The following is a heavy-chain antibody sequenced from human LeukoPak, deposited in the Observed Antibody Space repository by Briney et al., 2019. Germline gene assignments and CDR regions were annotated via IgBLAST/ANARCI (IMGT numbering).Heavy chain of an antibody. Sequence: GGSLRLSCAASGFTFSSYWMHWVRQAPGKGLVWVSRINSDGRSTSYADSVKGRIITSRDNTNKTMYLQMDSLRGEATDVYFCAREFRTSTTGGWGLGTLVTVSS. D-gene: IGHD1-14*01. CDR3: AREFRTSTTGG. CDR2: INSDGRST. CDR1: GFTFSSYW. J-gene: IGHJ4*02. V-gene: IGHV3-74*01.